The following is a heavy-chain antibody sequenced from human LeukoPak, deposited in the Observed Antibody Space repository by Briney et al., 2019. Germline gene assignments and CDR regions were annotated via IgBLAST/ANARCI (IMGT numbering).Heavy chain of an antibody. D-gene: IGHD2-15*01. J-gene: IGHJ4*02. Sequence: GGSLRLSCAASGFIFRTYWMSWVRQAPGQGLEWVANIKQDGSEKYYVDSVKGRFTISRDNAKNSLYLQMNSLRDEDTAVYYCASDSPGYSSGSYFTYWGQGTLVTVSS. CDR3: ASDSPGYSSGSYFTY. CDR2: IKQDGSEK. V-gene: IGHV3-7*03. CDR1: GFIFRTYW.